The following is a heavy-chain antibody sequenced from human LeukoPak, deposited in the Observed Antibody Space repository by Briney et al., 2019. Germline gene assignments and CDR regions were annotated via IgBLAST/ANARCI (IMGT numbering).Heavy chain of an antibody. CDR3: ARGGYDFVYYYYGMDV. J-gene: IGHJ6*02. CDR1: GYIFATYT. V-gene: IGHV1-3*01. Sequence: ASVKVSCKASGYIFATYTIHWVRQAPGQRLEWMGWINAGNGNIKYSQKFQGRVTMTRDTSISTAYMELSRLRSDDTAVYYCARGGYDFVYYYYGMDVWGQGTTVTVSS. D-gene: IGHD3-3*01. CDR2: INAGNGNI.